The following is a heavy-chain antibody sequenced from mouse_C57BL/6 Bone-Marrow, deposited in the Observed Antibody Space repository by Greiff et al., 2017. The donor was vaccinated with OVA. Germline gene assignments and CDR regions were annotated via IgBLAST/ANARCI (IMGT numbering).Heavy chain of an antibody. J-gene: IGHJ2*01. Sequence: QVQLQQPGAELVRPGTSVKLSCKASGYTFTSYWMHWVKQRPGQGLEWIGVIDPSDSYTNYNQKFKGKATLTVDTSSSTAYMQLSSLTSEDSAVYYGARDYGSSYDWGQGTTLTVSS. CDR3: ARDYGSSYD. V-gene: IGHV1-59*01. CDR1: GYTFTSYW. D-gene: IGHD1-1*01. CDR2: IDPSDSYT.